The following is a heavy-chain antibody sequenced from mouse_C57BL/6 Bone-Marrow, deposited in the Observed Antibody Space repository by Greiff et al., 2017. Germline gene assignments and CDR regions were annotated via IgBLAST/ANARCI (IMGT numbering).Heavy chain of an antibody. CDR1: GFNIKDDD. D-gene: IGHD2-12*01. V-gene: IGHV14-4*01. J-gene: IGHJ4*01. Sequence: VQLQQSGAELVRPGASVKLSCTASGFNIKDDDMHWVKQRPEQGLEWIGWIVPENGDTEYASKFQGKATITADPSSNTAYLQHSSLSSEDTAVYYYTTYNFICYRYDERASYDMDYWGQGTSVTVSS. CDR2: IVPENGDT. CDR3: TTYNFICYRYDERASYDMDY.